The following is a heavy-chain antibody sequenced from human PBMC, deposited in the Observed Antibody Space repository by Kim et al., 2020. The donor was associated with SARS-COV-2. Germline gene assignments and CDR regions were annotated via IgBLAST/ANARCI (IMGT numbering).Heavy chain of an antibody. CDR2: INRRGDRH. D-gene: IGHD6-19*01. Sequence: GGSLRLSCSVSGISINSFAMIWVRQAPGKGLEWVSGINRRGDRHSYGDSVKGRFTISRDNSKNTLYLQMHSLRVEDTAEYFCAKDRGHGSGWYNAAQDYLVVLYVWRRGTTVIVS. CDR3: AKDRGHGSGWYNAAQDYLVVLYV. V-gene: IGHV3-23*01. CDR1: GISINSFA. J-gene: IGHJ6*02.